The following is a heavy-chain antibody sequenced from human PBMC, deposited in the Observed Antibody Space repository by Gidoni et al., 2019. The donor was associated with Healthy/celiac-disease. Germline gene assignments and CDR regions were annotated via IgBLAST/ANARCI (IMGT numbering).Heavy chain of an antibody. CDR3: ARDRPYYDFWSGFNGMDV. CDR1: GFTFSRYW. Sequence: EVQLVESGGGLVQPGGSLRLSCAASGFTFSRYWMHWVRQAPGKGLVWVSRINSDGSSTSYADSVKGRFTISRDNAKNTLYLQMNSLRAEDTAVYYCARDRPYYDFWSGFNGMDVWGQGTTVTVSS. D-gene: IGHD3-3*01. CDR2: INSDGSST. J-gene: IGHJ6*02. V-gene: IGHV3-74*01.